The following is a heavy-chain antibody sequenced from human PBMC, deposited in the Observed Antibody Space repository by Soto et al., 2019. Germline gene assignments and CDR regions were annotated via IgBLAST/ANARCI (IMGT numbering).Heavy chain of an antibody. CDR2: ILNDGSNR. V-gene: IGHV3-33*01. CDR3: ARDVEYAGNGMDV. CDR1: EFTFSNYG. Sequence: QVQLVESGGGVVQPGRSLRLSCAASEFTFSNYGMHWVRQAPGKGLEWVAVILNDGSNRYHADSVKDRFTISRENSKNTLYLQVTRLRAEDTAVYYCARDVEYAGNGMDVWSQGTTVTVS. J-gene: IGHJ6*02. D-gene: IGHD2-8*01.